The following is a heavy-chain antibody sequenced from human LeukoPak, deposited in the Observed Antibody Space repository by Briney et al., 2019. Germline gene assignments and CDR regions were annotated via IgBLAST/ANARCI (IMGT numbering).Heavy chain of an antibody. D-gene: IGHD5-18*01. CDR2: IIPILGIA. CDR3: ANGREAMVTMDV. J-gene: IGHJ6*02. V-gene: IGHV1-69*04. CDR1: GGTFSSYA. Sequence: EASVKVSCKASGGTFSSYAISWVRQAPGQGLEWMGRIIPILGIANYAQKFQGRVTITADKSTSTAYMELSSLRSEDTAVYYCANGREAMVTMDVWGQGTTVTVSS.